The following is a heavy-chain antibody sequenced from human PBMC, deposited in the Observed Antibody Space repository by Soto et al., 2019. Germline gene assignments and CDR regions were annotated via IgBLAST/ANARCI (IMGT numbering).Heavy chain of an antibody. CDR1: GYTFTSYG. CDR3: ARDGVVVVAAFYGMDV. V-gene: IGHV1-18*01. CDR2: ISAYNGNT. D-gene: IGHD2-15*01. J-gene: IGHJ6*02. Sequence: GASVKVSCKASGYTFTSYGISWVRQAPGQGLERMGWISAYNGNTNYAQKLQGRVTMTTDTSTSTAYMGLRSMRSDDTAVYYCARDGVVVVAAFYGMDVWGQGTTVALSS.